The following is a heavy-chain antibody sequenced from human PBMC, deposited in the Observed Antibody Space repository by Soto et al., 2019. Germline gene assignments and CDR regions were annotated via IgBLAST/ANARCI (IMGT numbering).Heavy chain of an antibody. CDR1: GGSFSGYY. CDR3: ARGLELRDGY. D-gene: IGHD1-7*01. Sequence: SETLSLTCAVYGGSFSGYYWSWIRQPPGKGLEWIGEINHSGSTNYNPSLKSRVTISVDTSKNQFSLKLSSVTAADTAVYYCARGLELRDGYWGQGTLVTVSS. V-gene: IGHV4-34*01. CDR2: INHSGST. J-gene: IGHJ4*02.